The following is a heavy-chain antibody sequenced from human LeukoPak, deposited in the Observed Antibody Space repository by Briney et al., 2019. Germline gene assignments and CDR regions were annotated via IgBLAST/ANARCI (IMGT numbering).Heavy chain of an antibody. CDR1: GYTFTSYY. Sequence: ASVTVSCKASGYTFTSYYMHWVRQAPGQGLEWMGITNPSGGSTSYAQKFQGRVTMTRDMSTSTVYMELSSLRSEDTAVYYCARELTGNSFDPWGQGTLVTVSS. CDR2: TNPSGGST. D-gene: IGHD7-27*01. CDR3: ARELTGNSFDP. J-gene: IGHJ5*02. V-gene: IGHV1-46*01.